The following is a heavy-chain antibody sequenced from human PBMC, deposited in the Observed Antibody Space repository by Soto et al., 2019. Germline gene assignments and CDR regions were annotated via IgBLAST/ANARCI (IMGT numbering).Heavy chain of an antibody. V-gene: IGHV1-2*04. J-gene: IGHJ4*02. Sequence: QVQLVQSGAEVKKPGASVKVSCKASGYTFTDYYVHWVRQAPGQGLEWMGWINTNSGVTNFAQKFQGWVTLTRDPSVNTAYMELNWLKSDDTAVFFCARGVSGWSPFDFWGQGTLVTVSS. D-gene: IGHD6-19*01. CDR1: GYTFTDYY. CDR2: INTNSGVT. CDR3: ARGVSGWSPFDF.